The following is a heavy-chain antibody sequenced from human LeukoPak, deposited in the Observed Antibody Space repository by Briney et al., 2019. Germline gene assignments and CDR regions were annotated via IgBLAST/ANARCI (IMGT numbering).Heavy chain of an antibody. J-gene: IGHJ4*02. D-gene: IGHD6-13*01. CDR1: GYTFTSYY. V-gene: IGHV1-2*02. CDR3: ARVGVAAAGTDY. Sequence: AASVKISCKASGYTFTSYYMHWVRQAPGQGLEWMGWINPNSGGTNYAQKFQGRVTMTRDTSISTAYMELSRLRSDDTAVYYCARVGVAAAGTDYWGQGTLVTVSS. CDR2: INPNSGGT.